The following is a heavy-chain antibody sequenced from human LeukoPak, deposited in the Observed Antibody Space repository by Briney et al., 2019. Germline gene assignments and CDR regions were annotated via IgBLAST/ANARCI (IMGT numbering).Heavy chain of an antibody. CDR3: ARGGFGVVILPFDY. CDR1: GFTFTTYS. Sequence: GGSLRFXCAASGFTFTTYSLMWDANAPGKGRMGVSSLSSSSSLIYYAVSVKGLFTISRDNAKNSLYLHMNSLRAEDTAVYYCARGGFGVVILPFDYWGQGTLVTVSS. D-gene: IGHD3-3*01. V-gene: IGHV3-21*01. CDR2: LSSSSSLI. J-gene: IGHJ4*02.